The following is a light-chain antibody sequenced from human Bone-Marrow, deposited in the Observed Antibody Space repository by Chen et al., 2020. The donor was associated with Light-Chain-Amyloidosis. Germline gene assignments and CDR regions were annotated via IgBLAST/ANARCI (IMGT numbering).Light chain of an antibody. V-gene: IGLV3-25*03. CDR3: QSADSSGTYEVI. J-gene: IGLJ2*01. CDR1: DLPTKY. Sequence: SYELPPPPSLSAAPGQTARITCSGDDLPTKYAYWYQQKQGQAPVLVIHRDTERPSGISERFSGSSSGTTATLTISGVQAEDEADYHCQSADSSGTYEVIFGGGTKLTVL. CDR2: RDT.